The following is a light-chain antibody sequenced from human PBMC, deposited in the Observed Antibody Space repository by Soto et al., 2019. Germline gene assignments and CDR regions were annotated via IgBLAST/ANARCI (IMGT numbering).Light chain of an antibody. CDR1: SSDVGGYNY. J-gene: IGLJ1*01. CDR3: SSYTTSNTRQIV. CDR2: DVS. V-gene: IGLV2-14*03. Sequence: QSALTQPASVSGSPGQSITISCTGTSSDVGGYNYVSWYQHHPGKAPKLIIYDVSNRPSGVSNRFSGSKSGNTASLTISGLQPEDEADYYCSSYTTSNTRQIVCGTGTKVPVL.